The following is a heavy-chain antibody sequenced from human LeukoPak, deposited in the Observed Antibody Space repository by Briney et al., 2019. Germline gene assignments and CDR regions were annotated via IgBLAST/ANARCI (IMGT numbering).Heavy chain of an antibody. CDR3: AKDQANTAMVFDY. D-gene: IGHD5-18*01. V-gene: IGHV3-23*01. CDR2: ISGSGGGT. J-gene: IGHJ4*02. Sequence: GGSLRLSCAASGFTFSSYSMSWVRQAPGKGLEWVSAISGSGGGTYYADSVKGRFTISRDNSKNTLYLQMNSLRAEDTAVYYCAKDQANTAMVFDYWGQGTLVTVSS. CDR1: GFTFSSYS.